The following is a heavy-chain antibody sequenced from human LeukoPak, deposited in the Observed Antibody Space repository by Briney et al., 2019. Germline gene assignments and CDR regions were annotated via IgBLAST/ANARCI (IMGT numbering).Heavy chain of an antibody. CDR1: GFTFSTYC. J-gene: IGHJ4*02. V-gene: IGHV3-21*01. CDR2: ISSSGGYI. Sequence: GGSLRLSCAASGFTFSTYCMNWVRQAPGKGLEWVSSISSSGGYIYYADSVEGRFTISRDNAKHSLYLQMNSLRADDTAVYYCARCSGGSCYRPDDYWGQGALVTVSS. D-gene: IGHD2-15*01. CDR3: ARCSGGSCYRPDDY.